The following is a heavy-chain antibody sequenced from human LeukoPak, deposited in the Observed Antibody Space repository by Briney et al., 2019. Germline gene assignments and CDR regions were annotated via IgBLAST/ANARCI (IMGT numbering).Heavy chain of an antibody. V-gene: IGHV1-24*01. J-gene: IGHJ5*02. CDR3: ARDSGYGGNSNWFDP. CDR1: GYTLTELS. Sequence: GASVKVSCKVSGYTLTELSMHWVRQAPGKGLEWMGGFDPEDGETIYAQKFQGRVTMTEDTSTDTAYMELSSLRSEDTAVYYCARDSGYGGNSNWFDPWGQGTLVTVSS. CDR2: FDPEDGET. D-gene: IGHD4-23*01.